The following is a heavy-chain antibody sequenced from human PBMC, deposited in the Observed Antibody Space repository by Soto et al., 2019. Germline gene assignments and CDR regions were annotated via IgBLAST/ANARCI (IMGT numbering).Heavy chain of an antibody. J-gene: IGHJ4*02. V-gene: IGHV3-30*03. CDR1: GFTFSSYG. CDR2: ISYDGSNK. Sequence: VQLVESGGGVVQPGRSLRLSCAASGFTFSSYGMHWVRQAPGKGLEWVAVISYDGSNKYYADSVKGRFTISRDNSKNTLYLQMNSLRAEDTAVYYCASSYSNSHSFDYWGQGTLVTVSS. CDR3: ASSYSNSHSFDY. D-gene: IGHD4-4*01.